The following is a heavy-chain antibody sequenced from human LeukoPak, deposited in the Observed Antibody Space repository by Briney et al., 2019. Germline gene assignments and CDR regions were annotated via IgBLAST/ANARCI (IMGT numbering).Heavy chain of an antibody. D-gene: IGHD1-1*01. CDR2: ISVYNDNT. V-gene: IGHV1-18*01. Sequence: ASVKVSCKASGYTFTSYGISWVRQAPGQGLEWMGWISVYNDNTNYAQKLQGRVTMTIDTSTSTAYMELRSLRSDDTAVYYCARNLPVTELFYFDYWGQGTQVTVSS. CDR3: ARNLPVTELFYFDY. CDR1: GYTFTSYG. J-gene: IGHJ4*02.